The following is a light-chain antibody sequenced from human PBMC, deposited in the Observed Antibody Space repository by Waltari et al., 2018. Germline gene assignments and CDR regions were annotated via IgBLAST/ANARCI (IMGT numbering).Light chain of an antibody. CDR2: GVY. V-gene: IGLV2-11*01. CDR3: CSYANAKWV. CDR1: SSDVGAYDY. J-gene: IGLJ3*02. Sequence: QSVLTQPRSVSGSPGPSVAISCTGTSSDVGAYDYVSWYQQYPGKAPKVMIYGVYKRPSGVPVHVFGTESGNTASLTKSGLQAEYEADYYCCSYANAKWVFGGGTRLTVL.